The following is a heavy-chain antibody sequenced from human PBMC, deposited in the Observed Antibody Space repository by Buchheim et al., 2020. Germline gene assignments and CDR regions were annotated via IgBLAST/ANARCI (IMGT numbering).Heavy chain of an antibody. D-gene: IGHD5-24*01. CDR3: AKGGWLPRTRYFDS. CDR2: ISASGDVT. CDR1: GFDLNTYV. V-gene: IGHV3-23*01. J-gene: IGHJ4*02. Sequence: EAQVSASGGGLVQPGGSLRLSCAVSGFDLNTYVINWVRQAPGKGLEWVSGISASGDVTYYADSVLGRFTVSRDSSSTTLFLQMNSLTVEDTAEYFCAKGGWLPRTRYFDSWGPGT.